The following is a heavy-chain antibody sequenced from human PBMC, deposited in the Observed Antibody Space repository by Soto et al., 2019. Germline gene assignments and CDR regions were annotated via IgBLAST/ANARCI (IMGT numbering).Heavy chain of an antibody. CDR2: ISGSGGST. J-gene: IGHJ1*01. Sequence: GGSLRLSCAASGFTFSSYAMSWVRQAPGKGLEWVSAISGSGGSTYYADSVKGRFTISRDNSKNTLYLQMNSLKTEDTAVYYCPTDGATLPYYFQHWGQGALVTVSS. D-gene: IGHD1-26*01. CDR1: GFTFSSYA. V-gene: IGHV3-23*01. CDR3: PTDGATLPYYFQH.